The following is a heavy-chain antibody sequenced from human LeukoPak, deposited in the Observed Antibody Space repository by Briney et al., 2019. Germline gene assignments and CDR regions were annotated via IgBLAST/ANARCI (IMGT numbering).Heavy chain of an antibody. Sequence: GGSLRLSCAASGFTFSSYAMSWVRQAPGKGLGWVSAISGSGGSTYYADSVKGRFTISRDNSKNTLYLQMNSLRAEDTAVYYCAKDSVLRYFDWFHDAFDIWGQGTMVTVSS. CDR1: GFTFSSYA. D-gene: IGHD3-9*01. CDR2: ISGSGGST. V-gene: IGHV3-23*01. J-gene: IGHJ3*02. CDR3: AKDSVLRYFDWFHDAFDI.